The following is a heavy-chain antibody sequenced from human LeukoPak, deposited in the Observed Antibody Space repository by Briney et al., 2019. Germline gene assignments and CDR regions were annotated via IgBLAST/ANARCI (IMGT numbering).Heavy chain of an antibody. V-gene: IGHV5-51*01. Sequence: GESLKISCKASGYTFSTDWIAWVRQMPGKGLEWMGIIYPGDSDTRYSPSFQGQVTISADKSISTAYLQWSSLKASDTAMYYCARQGDCYDSSGLPRFDPWGQGTLVTVSS. CDR2: IYPGDSDT. J-gene: IGHJ5*02. CDR1: GYTFSTDW. CDR3: ARQGDCYDSSGLPRFDP. D-gene: IGHD3-22*01.